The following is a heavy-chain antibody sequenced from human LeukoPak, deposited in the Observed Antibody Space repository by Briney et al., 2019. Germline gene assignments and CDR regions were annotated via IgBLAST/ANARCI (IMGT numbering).Heavy chain of an antibody. V-gene: IGHV4-4*07. CDR3: AGEGHYYDSSGYYYGGEDY. D-gene: IGHD3-22*01. Sequence: SETLSLTCTVPGGSISSYYWSWIRQPAGKGLEWIGRIYTRGSTNYNPSLKSRVTMSVDTSKNQFSLKLSSVTAADTAVYYCAGEGHYYDSSGYYYGGEDYWGQGTLVTVSS. CDR1: GGSISSYY. J-gene: IGHJ4*02. CDR2: IYTRGST.